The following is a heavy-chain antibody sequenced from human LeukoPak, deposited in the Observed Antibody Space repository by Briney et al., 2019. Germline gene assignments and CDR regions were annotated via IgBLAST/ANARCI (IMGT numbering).Heavy chain of an antibody. V-gene: IGHV4-59*08. J-gene: IGHJ4*02. Sequence: SETLSLTCTVSGGSISSYYWSWIRQPPGKGLEWIGYIYYGGSTNYNPSLKSRVTISVDTSKNQFSLKLSSVTAADTAVYYCARGARGSYSYWGQGTLVTVSS. CDR1: GGSISSYY. CDR3: ARGARGSYSY. CDR2: IYYGGST. D-gene: IGHD1-26*01.